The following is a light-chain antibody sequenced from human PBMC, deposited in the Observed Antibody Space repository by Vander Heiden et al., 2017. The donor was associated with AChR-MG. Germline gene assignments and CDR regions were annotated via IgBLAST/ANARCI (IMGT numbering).Light chain of an antibody. J-gene: IGLJ2*01. V-gene: IGLV1-40*01. CDR2: ANT. Sequence: QSVLPQPPSLSGAPGQRVTISCTGSSSNIGAGYHVHWYQQLPGTAPKLLIYANTNRPSGVSDRFSGSKSDTSASLAITGLQADDEADYYCQSYDGSLSGSIFGGGTKLTVL. CDR1: SSNIGAGYH. CDR3: QSYDGSLSGSI.